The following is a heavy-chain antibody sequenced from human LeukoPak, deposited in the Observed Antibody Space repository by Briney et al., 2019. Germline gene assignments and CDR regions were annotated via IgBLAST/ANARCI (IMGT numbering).Heavy chain of an antibody. D-gene: IGHD3-3*01. CDR3: ATEPTSYDFWSGSMYYFDY. CDR2: IIPIFGTA. V-gene: IGHV1-69*05. J-gene: IGHJ4*02. Sequence: ASVKVSCKASGGTISSYAISWVRQAPGQGLEWMGRIIPIFGTANYAQKFQGRVTITTDESTSTAYMELSSLRSEDTAVYYCATEPTSYDFWSGSMYYFDYWVQGTLVTVSS. CDR1: GGTISSYA.